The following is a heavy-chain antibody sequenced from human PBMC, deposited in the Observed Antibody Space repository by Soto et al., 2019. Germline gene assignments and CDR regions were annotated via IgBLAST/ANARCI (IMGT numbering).Heavy chain of an antibody. CDR3: AFGNLSYYFDY. CDR1: GLTVSSNY. Sequence: PGGSLRLSCAASGLTVSSNYMSWVRQAPGKGLEWVSVIYSEGTTYYADSVKGRFTVSRDNSKNTLYLQMNSLRAEDTAVYHCAFGNLSYYFDYWGQGTPVTVSS. D-gene: IGHD3-16*01. V-gene: IGHV3-53*01. CDR2: IYSEGTT. J-gene: IGHJ4*02.